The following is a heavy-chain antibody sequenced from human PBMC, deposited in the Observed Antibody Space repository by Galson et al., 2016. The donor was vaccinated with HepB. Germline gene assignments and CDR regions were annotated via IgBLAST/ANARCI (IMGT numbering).Heavy chain of an antibody. CDR1: RFTFSNYN. D-gene: IGHD3-10*01. V-gene: IGHV3-48*02. Sequence: SLRLSCAASRFTFSNYNMNWVRQAPGKGLEWVSYISSTSTTIYYADPVKGRFTISRDNARNSLYLQMNSLRDDDTAVYYCARHLVLPMVRGVSDYWGQGTRVTVSS. J-gene: IGHJ4*02. CDR2: ISSTSTTI. CDR3: ARHLVLPMVRGVSDY.